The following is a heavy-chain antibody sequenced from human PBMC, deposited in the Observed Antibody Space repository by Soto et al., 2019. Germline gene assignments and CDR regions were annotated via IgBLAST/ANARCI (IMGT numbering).Heavy chain of an antibody. V-gene: IGHV4-39*01. CDR2: IYYSGST. CDR1: GGSISSSSYY. D-gene: IGHD6-19*01. J-gene: IGHJ5*02. Sequence: ASETLSLTCTVSGGSISSSSYYWGWIRQPPGKGLEWIGSIYYSGSTYYNPSLKSRVTISVDTSKNQFSLKLSSVTAADTAVYYCARLRTASVAGLDPWGQGTLVTVSS. CDR3: ARLRTASVAGLDP.